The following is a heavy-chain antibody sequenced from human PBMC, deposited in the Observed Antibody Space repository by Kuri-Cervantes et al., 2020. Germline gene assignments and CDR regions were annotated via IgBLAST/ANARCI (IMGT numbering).Heavy chain of an antibody. CDR2: IWYDGSNK. Sequence: GGSLRRSCAASGFTFSSYGMHWVRQAPGKGREWGAVIWYDGSNKYYADSVKGRFTISRDNSTNPLYLQMNSLRAEDTAVYYCAKARWLELPTNWFDPWGQGTLVTVSS. CDR1: GFTFSSYG. D-gene: IGHD1-7*01. V-gene: IGHV3-33*06. J-gene: IGHJ5*02. CDR3: AKARWLELPTNWFDP.